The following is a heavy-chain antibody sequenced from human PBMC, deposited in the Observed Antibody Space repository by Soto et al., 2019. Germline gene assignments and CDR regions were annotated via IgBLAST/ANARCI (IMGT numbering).Heavy chain of an antibody. CDR3: ARGIGLRKYYFDY. V-gene: IGHV4-30-2*01. CDR1: GGSISSGGYS. Sequence: TSETLYLTCAVSGGSISSGGYSWSWIRQPPGKGLEWIGYIYHSGSTYYNPSLKSRVTISVDRSKNQFSLKLSSVTAADTAVYYCARGIGLRKYYFDYWGQGTLVTVSS. J-gene: IGHJ4*02. D-gene: IGHD5-12*01. CDR2: IYHSGST.